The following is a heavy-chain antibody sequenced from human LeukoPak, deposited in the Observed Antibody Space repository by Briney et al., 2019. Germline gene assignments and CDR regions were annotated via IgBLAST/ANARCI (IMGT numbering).Heavy chain of an antibody. CDR2: IIPILGIT. CDR1: GGTFSNYA. D-gene: IGHD2-15*01. CDR3: ASLLAAPTDY. V-gene: IGHV1-69*04. Sequence: ASVKVSCKASGGTFSNYAVSWVRQAPGQGLEWMGRIIPILGITNYAQKFQGRVTITADKSTSTAYMEMSSLRSEDTAVYYCASLLAAPTDYWGQGTLVTVSS. J-gene: IGHJ4*02.